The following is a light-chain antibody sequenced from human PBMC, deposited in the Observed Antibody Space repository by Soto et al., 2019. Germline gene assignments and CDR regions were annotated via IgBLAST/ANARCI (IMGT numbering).Light chain of an antibody. J-gene: IGKJ3*01. CDR1: QNMYPGY. CDR2: GAS. Sequence: EVVLAPSPRTRSLSPGKRASLSCRPSQNMYPGYLAWYQQKPGQASRRLISGASDRATGIPDRCTGSGSGTDFTLTISRLEPEDFAVYYCQQFSGSLTVGPGTKVDIK. CDR3: QQFSGSLT. V-gene: IGKV3-20*01.